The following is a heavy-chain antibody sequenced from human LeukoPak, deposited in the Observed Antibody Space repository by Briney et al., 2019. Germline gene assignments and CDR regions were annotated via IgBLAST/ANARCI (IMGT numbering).Heavy chain of an antibody. CDR3: ARDGSRVTTNPRPFDY. Sequence: GGSLRLSCAASGFTFSSYWMSWVRQAPGKGLEWVANIKQDGGEKYYVDSVKGRFTISRDNAKNSLYLQMNSLRAEDTAVYYCARDGSRVTTNPRPFDYWGQGTLVTVSS. D-gene: IGHD2-21*02. J-gene: IGHJ4*02. V-gene: IGHV3-7*01. CDR2: IKQDGGEK. CDR1: GFTFSSYW.